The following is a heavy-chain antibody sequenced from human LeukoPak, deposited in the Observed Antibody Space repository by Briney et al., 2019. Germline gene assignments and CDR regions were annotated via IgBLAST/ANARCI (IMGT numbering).Heavy chain of an antibody. Sequence: SETLSLTCTVSGGSVSSGAYYWSWIRQLPGKGLEWIGYIYNSGSTDYNPSLKSRLTISVDTSKNQFSLKLSSVTAADTAVYYCARSPIRLGEFSSPFDYWGQGTLVTVSS. V-gene: IGHV4-61*08. J-gene: IGHJ4*02. CDR2: IYNSGST. CDR3: ARSPIRLGEFSSPFDY. D-gene: IGHD3-16*01. CDR1: GGSVSSGAYY.